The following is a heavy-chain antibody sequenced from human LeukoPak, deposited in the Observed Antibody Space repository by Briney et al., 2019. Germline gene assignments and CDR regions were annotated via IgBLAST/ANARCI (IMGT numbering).Heavy chain of an antibody. CDR3: ARGLDYYDFWSGYYTGDY. CDR2: MNPNSGNT. D-gene: IGHD3-3*01. CDR1: GYTFTSYD. V-gene: IGHV1-8*01. J-gene: IGHJ4*02. Sequence: ASVKVSCKASGYTFTSYDINWVRQATGQGLGWMGWMNPNSGNTGYAQKFQGRVTMTRNTSISTAYMELSSLRSEDTAVYYCARGLDYYDFWSGYYTGDYWGQGTLVTVSS.